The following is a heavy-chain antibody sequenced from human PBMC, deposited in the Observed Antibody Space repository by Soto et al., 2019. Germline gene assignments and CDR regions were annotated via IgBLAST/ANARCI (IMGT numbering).Heavy chain of an antibody. J-gene: IGHJ1*01. V-gene: IGHV1-46*01. CDR3: AREENCSDGICYSEYFQR. CDR2: VNPSCGST. CDR1: GYIFTAYS. Sequence: ASVKVSCKASGYIFTAYSMHWVRQAPGQGLEWMGVVNPSCGSTNYTQKFQGRITMTRDTSTSTVYMDLSSLTSEDTAVYYCAREENCSDGICYSEYFQRWGQGTMVTV. D-gene: IGHD2-15*01.